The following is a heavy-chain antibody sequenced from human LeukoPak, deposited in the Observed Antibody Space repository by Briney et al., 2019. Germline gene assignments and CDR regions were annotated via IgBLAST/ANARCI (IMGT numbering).Heavy chain of an antibody. D-gene: IGHD1-1*01. CDR3: ARDRGTWNDDGFDY. J-gene: IGHJ4*02. V-gene: IGHV4-4*07. CDR2: IYISGST. Sequence: SETLSLTCTVSGGSISSYYWSWIRQPAGKGLEWIGRIYISGSTNYNPSLKSRVTMSVDTSKNQFSLKLSSVTAADTAVYYCARDRGTWNDDGFDYWGQGTLITVSS. CDR1: GGSISSYY.